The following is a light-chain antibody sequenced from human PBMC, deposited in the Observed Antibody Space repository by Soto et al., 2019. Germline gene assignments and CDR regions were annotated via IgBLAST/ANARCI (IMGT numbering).Light chain of an antibody. CDR3: ATWDDSLHGYV. Sequence: QSVLTQPPSASGTPGQRVTISCSGSNSNIGSNKVNWYQQLPATAPKLLIYTSTQRPSGVPDRFSGSKSGTSASLAISGLQSEDEADYYCATWDDSLHGYVFGTGTKVTVL. CDR1: NSNIGSNK. J-gene: IGLJ1*01. V-gene: IGLV1-44*01. CDR2: TST.